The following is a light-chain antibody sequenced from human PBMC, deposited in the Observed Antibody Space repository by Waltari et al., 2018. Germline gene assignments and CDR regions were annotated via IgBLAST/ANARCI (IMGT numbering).Light chain of an antibody. J-gene: IGKJ1*01. CDR3: QQSFSSPWT. CDR1: QNIRTH. V-gene: IGKV1-39*01. Sequence: DLQMTQSPSSLSASVGDTVTVTCRASQNIRTHLNWYQQKPTTAPKLLIYAASTLHRGVPSRFSGSGSETDFTLTVTNLQPDDFAIYFCQQSFSSPWTFGQGTRV. CDR2: AAS.